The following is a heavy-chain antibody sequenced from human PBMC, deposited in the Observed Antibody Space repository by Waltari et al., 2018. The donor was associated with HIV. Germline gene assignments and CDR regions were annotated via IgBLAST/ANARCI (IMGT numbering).Heavy chain of an antibody. CDR2: IGAAGDT. Sequence: EVHLVESGGGLIQPGGSLRLSCAASGFTFNTYDMHWVRQAAGEGLQWVSAIGAAGDTYYADSVKGRFTISREKAKNSLFLQMNSLRAGDTAVYFCVRVRDSSSGWYIFDYWGQGALVTVSS. V-gene: IGHV3-13*04. CDR1: GFTFNTYD. J-gene: IGHJ4*02. D-gene: IGHD6-19*01. CDR3: VRVRDSSSGWYIFDY.